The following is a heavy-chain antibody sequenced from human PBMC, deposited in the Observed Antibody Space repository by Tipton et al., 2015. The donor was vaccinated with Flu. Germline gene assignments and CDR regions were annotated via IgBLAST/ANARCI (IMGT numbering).Heavy chain of an antibody. CDR2: ISAYNGNT. V-gene: IGHV1-18*01. J-gene: IGHJ4*02. CDR3: ARDPKYKQWLVRFDY. D-gene: IGHD6-19*01. CDR1: GYTFTSYG. Sequence: QSGAEVKKPGAPVKVSCKASGYTFTSYGISWVRQAPGQGLEWMGWISAYNGNTNYAQKLQGRVTMTTDTSTSTAYMELRSLRSDDTAVYYCARDPKYKQWLVRFDYWGQGTLVTVSS.